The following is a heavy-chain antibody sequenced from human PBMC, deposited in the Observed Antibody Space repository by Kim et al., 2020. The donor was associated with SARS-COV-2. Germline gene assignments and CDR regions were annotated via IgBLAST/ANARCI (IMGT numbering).Heavy chain of an antibody. CDR2: PISLFARP. Sequence: SVKVSCKASGGTFSRFTFSWVRQPPGQGLEWMGWPISLFARPKYAQKFQGRVTLTADVSASTVYMVLSSLNSEDTAVYYCAIERAHYDTSSLYDFWGKGTRVAGSS. V-gene: IGHV1-69*13. CDR1: GGTFSRFT. J-gene: IGHJ4*02. D-gene: IGHD3-22*01. CDR3: AIERAHYDTSSLYDF.